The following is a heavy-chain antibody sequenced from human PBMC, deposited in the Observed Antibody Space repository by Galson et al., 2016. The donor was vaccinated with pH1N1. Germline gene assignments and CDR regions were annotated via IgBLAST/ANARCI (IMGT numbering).Heavy chain of an antibody. J-gene: IGHJ4*02. Sequence: SLRLSCAASGFTFSTYIMNWVRQAPGKGLEWVSYISSSSRTVYYADPVKGRFAISRDNAKNSPYLQMNSMRAEDTAIYYCGRGVSADSGYVGFVGFWGQGTLVTVSS. CDR3: GRGVSADSGYVGFVGF. CDR1: GFTFSTYI. D-gene: IGHD5-12*01. V-gene: IGHV3-48*01. CDR2: ISSSSRTV.